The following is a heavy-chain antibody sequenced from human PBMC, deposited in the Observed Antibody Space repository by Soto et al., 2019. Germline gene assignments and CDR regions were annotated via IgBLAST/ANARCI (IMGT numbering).Heavy chain of an antibody. Sequence: PGGSLRLSCAASGFTFGNFAMNWVRQTPGKGLEWLSDISGSGSGTYYADSVRGRFTISRDNSKNTLYLQMNSLRAEDTAVYYCAHFDWFIDYWGQGTLVTVSS. CDR2: ISGSGSGT. J-gene: IGHJ4*02. D-gene: IGHD3-9*01. CDR3: AHFDWFIDY. CDR1: GFTFGNFA. V-gene: IGHV3-23*01.